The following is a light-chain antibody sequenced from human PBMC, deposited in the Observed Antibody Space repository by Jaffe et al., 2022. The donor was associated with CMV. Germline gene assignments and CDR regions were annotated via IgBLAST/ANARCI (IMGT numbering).Light chain of an antibody. Sequence: QPMLTQPPSVSAAPGQKVTISCSGSRSNVGNNYVSWYQQFPGTAPKLLIYENSQRPSAIPDRFSGSKSGTSATLDITGLQAGDEADYYCGTWDSSLSAFVFGVGTKVTVL. V-gene: IGLV1-51*01. CDR2: ENS. CDR1: RSNVGNNY. J-gene: IGLJ1*01. CDR3: GTWDSSLSAFV.